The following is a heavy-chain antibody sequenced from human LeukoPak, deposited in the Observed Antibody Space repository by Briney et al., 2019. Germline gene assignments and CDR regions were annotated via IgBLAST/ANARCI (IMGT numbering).Heavy chain of an antibody. CDR3: ARGFSYGFEV. CDR2: GYYSGST. J-gene: IGHJ6*02. D-gene: IGHD3-10*01. Sequence: PSETLSLTCAVSGGSISSSDWSWIRQPPGKGLEWIGYGYYSGSTNYNPSLRSRVTITVDTSKNQYSLKLSSVTAADTAVYYCARGFSYGFEVWGPGTPVTVSS. CDR1: GGSISSSD. V-gene: IGHV4-59*13.